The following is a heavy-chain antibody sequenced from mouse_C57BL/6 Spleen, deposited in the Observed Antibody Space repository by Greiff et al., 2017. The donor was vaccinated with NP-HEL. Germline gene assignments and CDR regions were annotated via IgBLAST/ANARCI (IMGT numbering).Heavy chain of an antibody. CDR3: ARSRGSFGYFDV. V-gene: IGHV1-76*01. CDR1: GYTFTDYY. J-gene: IGHJ1*03. CDR2: IYPGSGNT. Sequence: QVQLQQSGAELVRPGASVKLSCKASGYTFTDYYINWVKQRPGQGLEWIARIYPGSGNTYYNEKFKGKATLTAEKSSSTAYMQLSSLTSEDSAVYFCARSRGSFGYFDVWGTGTTVTVSS.